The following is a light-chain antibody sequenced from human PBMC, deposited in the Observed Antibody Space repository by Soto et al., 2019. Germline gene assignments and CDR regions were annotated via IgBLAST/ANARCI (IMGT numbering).Light chain of an antibody. CDR3: LQHGDYPLT. CDR1: QAIYNY. Sequence: DIQLTQSPSAMSASVGDSVTITCRASQAIYNYLAWFQQKPGKVPKRLIYAASTLQSGVPSRFSGSGSGTEFTLTISSLQAEDFATYFCLQHGDYPLTFGPGTKV. CDR2: AAS. J-gene: IGKJ3*01. V-gene: IGKV1-17*03.